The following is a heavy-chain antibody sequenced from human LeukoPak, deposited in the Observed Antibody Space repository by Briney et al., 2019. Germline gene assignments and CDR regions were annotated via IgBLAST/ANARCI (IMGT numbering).Heavy chain of an antibody. Sequence: GGSLRLSCAASGFSFTTYVMTWVRQLPGKGLEWVSAITTSGGTTKYADSVKGRFTISRDNSKNTLYLQMNSLRAEDTAIYYCAKDPNGDYIGAFDNWGQGTMVTVSS. D-gene: IGHD2-8*01. J-gene: IGHJ3*02. CDR1: GFSFTTYV. CDR2: ITTSGGTT. V-gene: IGHV3-23*01. CDR3: AKDPNGDYIGAFDN.